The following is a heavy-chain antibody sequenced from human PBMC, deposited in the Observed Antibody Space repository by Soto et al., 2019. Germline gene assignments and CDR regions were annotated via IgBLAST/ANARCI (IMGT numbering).Heavy chain of an antibody. V-gene: IGHV3-23*01. D-gene: IGHD3-22*01. CDR3: ASRNYYDTSGYYYCYYFDF. CDR2: ISGSGDST. Sequence: GGSLRLSCAASGITFSNYAMSWVRQAPGKGLEWVSGISGSGDSTYYAESVKGRFTISRDNSKNTVYLQMNSLGAEDTAVYYCASRNYYDTSGYYYCYYFDFCGQGALVTVSS. CDR1: GITFSNYA. J-gene: IGHJ4*02.